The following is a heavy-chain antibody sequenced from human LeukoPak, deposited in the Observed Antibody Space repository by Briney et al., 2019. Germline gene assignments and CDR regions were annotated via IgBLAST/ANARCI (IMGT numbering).Heavy chain of an antibody. D-gene: IGHD3-22*01. J-gene: IGHJ4*02. V-gene: IGHV3-7*01. CDR3: ARGGGYPDF. CDR1: GFTFRGHW. CDR2: IKHDGSER. Sequence: PGGSLRLSCAAYGFTFRGHWMCWVRQAPGKGLEWVANIKHDGSERYYVDSVKGRFTVSRDNAKNSLYLQMNSLRAEDTAVYYCARGGGYPDFWGQGALVTVSS.